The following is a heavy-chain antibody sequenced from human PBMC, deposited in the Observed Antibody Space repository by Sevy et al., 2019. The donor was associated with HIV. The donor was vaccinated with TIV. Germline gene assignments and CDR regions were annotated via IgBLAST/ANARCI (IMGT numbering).Heavy chain of an antibody. CDR3: ARLSVYYYDSSGYYTTGHAFDI. J-gene: IGHJ3*02. Sequence: GGSLRLSCAASGFSVSNSYMSWVRQALGKGLQWVSVIYSGDSTYYTDSVKGRFTISRDNSKNTLYLQMNSLRAEDTAVYYCARLSVYYYDSSGYYTTGHAFDIWGQGTMVTVSS. V-gene: IGHV3-53*01. D-gene: IGHD3-22*01. CDR1: GFSVSNSY. CDR2: IYSGDST.